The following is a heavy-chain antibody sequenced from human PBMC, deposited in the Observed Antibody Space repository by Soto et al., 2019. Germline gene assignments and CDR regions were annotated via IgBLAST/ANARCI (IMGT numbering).Heavy chain of an antibody. D-gene: IGHD3-3*01. CDR1: GGTINSTSYY. Sequence: NPSETLSLTCTVSGGTINSTSYYWGWIRQPPGKGLEWIGSIYYSGSTYYNPSLKSRVTISVDTSKNQFSLKLSSVTAADTAVYYCARQSDDFWVAQEANNWFDPWGQGTLVTVSS. J-gene: IGHJ5*02. CDR3: ARQSDDFWVAQEANNWFDP. CDR2: IYYSGST. V-gene: IGHV4-39*01.